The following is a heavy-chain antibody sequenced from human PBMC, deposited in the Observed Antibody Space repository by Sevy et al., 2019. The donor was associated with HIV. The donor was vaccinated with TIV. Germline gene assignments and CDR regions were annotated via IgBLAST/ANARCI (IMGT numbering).Heavy chain of an antibody. J-gene: IGHJ5*02. CDR1: GESITDYY. D-gene: IGHD1-1*01. CDR3: ARGTVDHWMENWFDP. V-gene: IGHV4-34*01. CDR2: VHHSGGT. Sequence: SETLSLTCAVYGESITDYYWTWVRQSPGKGLEWIGEVHHSGGTDYNPSLESRLTLSVDTSNNQVSLKLTSVTAADTGVYYCARGTVDHWMENWFDPWGQGTRVTVSS.